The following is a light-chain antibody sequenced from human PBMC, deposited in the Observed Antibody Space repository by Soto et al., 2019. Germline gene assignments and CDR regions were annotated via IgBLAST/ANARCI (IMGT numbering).Light chain of an antibody. J-gene: IGKJ1*01. V-gene: IGKV3-11*01. Sequence: EIVLTQSPATLSLSPGEGATLSCRASQSVSSYLAWYQQKPGQTPRLLIYDASNRATGIPARFSGSGSGTDFTLTISSLQSEDFAVYYCHQYNHWLTWTFGQGTKVDIK. CDR3: HQYNHWLTWT. CDR2: DAS. CDR1: QSVSSY.